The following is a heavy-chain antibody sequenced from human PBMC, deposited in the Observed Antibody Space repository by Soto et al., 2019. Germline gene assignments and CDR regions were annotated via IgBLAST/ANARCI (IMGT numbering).Heavy chain of an antibody. V-gene: IGHV4-61*05. Sequence: LSDTCRVGDGSSTRSSYYRNYKNQPPGRGLEWIGFIYYAGSTKYNPSLNSRVSISVDTSKNQFSLTVTSVTAADTAVYYCARRIVATDTFDYWGQGTLVTVSS. D-gene: IGHD5-12*01. J-gene: IGHJ4*02. CDR1: DGSSTRSSYY. CDR3: ARRIVATDTFDY. CDR2: IYYAGST.